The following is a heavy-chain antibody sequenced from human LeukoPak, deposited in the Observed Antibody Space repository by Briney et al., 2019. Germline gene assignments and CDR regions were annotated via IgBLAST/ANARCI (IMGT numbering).Heavy chain of an antibody. Sequence: PGGSLRLSCAASGFTFSSYAMIWVRQAPGKGLEWVSAISGSGGSTYYADSVKGRFTISRDNSKNTLYLQMNSLRAEDTAVYYCAKDLRIVVVPAAISVWGQGTLVTVSS. CDR1: GFTFSSYA. CDR2: ISGSGGST. D-gene: IGHD2-2*01. CDR3: AKDLRIVVVPAAISV. V-gene: IGHV3-23*01. J-gene: IGHJ4*02.